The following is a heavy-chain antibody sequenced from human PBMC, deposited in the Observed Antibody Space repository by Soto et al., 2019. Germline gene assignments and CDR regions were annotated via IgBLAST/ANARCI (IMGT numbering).Heavy chain of an antibody. CDR1: GFTFTRYS. Sequence: PGVSLRLSCASSGFTFTRYSMNWVRQFPGKGLEWVSSISSTTNYIYYGDSMKGRFTISRDNGKNSLYLEIHSLRAEDTAVYYCARESEDLTSNFDYWGQGTLVTVSS. V-gene: IGHV3-21*06. CDR3: ARESEDLTSNFDY. J-gene: IGHJ4*02. CDR2: ISSTTNYI.